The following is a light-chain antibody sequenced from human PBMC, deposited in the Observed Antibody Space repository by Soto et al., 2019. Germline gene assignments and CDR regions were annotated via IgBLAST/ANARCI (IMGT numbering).Light chain of an antibody. CDR2: GAS. V-gene: IGKV3-15*01. CDR1: QSVSID. Sequence: EIVMTQSPATLSVSPGERATLSCRASQSVSIDLAWYQQTPGQAPRLLIYGASTRATGIPVRFSGSGSGTDRTLNISRVDPEDGAVYYGQQRSNSPITFGQGTRLEIK. CDR3: QQRSNSPIT. J-gene: IGKJ5*01.